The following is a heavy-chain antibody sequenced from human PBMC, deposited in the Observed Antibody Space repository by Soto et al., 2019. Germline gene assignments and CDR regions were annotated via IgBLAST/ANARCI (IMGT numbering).Heavy chain of an antibody. CDR1: GFTVSSNY. CDR2: IYSGGST. V-gene: IGHV3-53*01. Sequence: GGSLRLSCAASGFTVSSNYMSWVRQAPGKGLEWVSVIYSGGSTYYADSVKGRFTISRHNSKNTLYLQMNSLRAEDTAVYYCASPGVDTAMAELSYLYWGQGTLVTVSS. D-gene: IGHD5-18*01. CDR3: ASPGVDTAMAELSYLY. J-gene: IGHJ4*02.